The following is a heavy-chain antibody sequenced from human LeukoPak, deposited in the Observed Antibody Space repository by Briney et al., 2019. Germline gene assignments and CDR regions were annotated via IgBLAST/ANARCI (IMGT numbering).Heavy chain of an antibody. J-gene: IGHJ3*02. CDR1: GYTFTTYG. V-gene: IGHV1-18*01. CDR2: ISAYNGNT. CDR3: ARDLRYCSSTSCYSGAFDI. Sequence: ASVKVSCKASGYTFTTYGISWVRQAPGQGLEWMGWISAYNGNTNYAQKLQGRVTMTTDTSTSTAYMELSSLRSEDTAVYYCARDLRYCSSTSCYSGAFDIWGQGTMVTVSS. D-gene: IGHD2-2*02.